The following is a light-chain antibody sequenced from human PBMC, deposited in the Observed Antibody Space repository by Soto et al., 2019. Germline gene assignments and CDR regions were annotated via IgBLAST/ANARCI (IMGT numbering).Light chain of an antibody. CDR1: ISDIGTYYY. CDR2: EVS. CDR3: SSYARTKTLV. Sequence: QSALTQPPSASGSPGQSVTISCTGTISDIGTYYYVSWYQQHPGKAPKLIIYEVSERPSGVPDRFSGSKSGNTASLTVSGLQAEDEAHYYCSSYARTKTLVFGGGTKLTVL. V-gene: IGLV2-8*01. J-gene: IGLJ2*01.